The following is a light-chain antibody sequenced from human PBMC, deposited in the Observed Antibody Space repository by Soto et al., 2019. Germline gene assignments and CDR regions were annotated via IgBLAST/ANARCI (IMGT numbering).Light chain of an antibody. V-gene: IGLV2-14*01. J-gene: IGLJ3*02. CDR3: SSYTSSILLV. Sequence: QSALTQPASVSGSPGQSITISCTGTSSDVGGYNYVSWYQQHPGKAPKLMIYDVSNRPSGVSNRFSGSKSGNTASLTISGRQAEDEADYYCSSYTSSILLVFGGGTKLTVL. CDR1: SSDVGGYNY. CDR2: DVS.